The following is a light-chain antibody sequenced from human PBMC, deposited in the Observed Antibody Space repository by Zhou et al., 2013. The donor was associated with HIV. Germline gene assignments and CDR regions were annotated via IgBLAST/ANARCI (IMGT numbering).Light chain of an antibody. CDR3: QQYNNWPPRDT. Sequence: EIVLTQSPGILSLSPGERATLSCRASQSLSSSYLAWYQQRPGQAPRLLIYGASTRATGIPARFSGSGSGTEFTLTISSMQSEDFAVYYCQQYNNWPPRDTFGQGTKLEIK. J-gene: IGKJ2*01. CDR1: QSLSSSY. CDR2: GAS. V-gene: IGKV3-15*01.